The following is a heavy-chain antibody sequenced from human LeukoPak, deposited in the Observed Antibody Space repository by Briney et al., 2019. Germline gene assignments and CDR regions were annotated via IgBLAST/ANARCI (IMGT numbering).Heavy chain of an antibody. V-gene: IGHV3-30*03. J-gene: IGHJ4*02. Sequence: GGSLRLSCAASGFTFSSYGMHGVRQAPGKGLEWVAVVSYDGSNKYYADSVKGRFTISRDNSKNTLYLQMNSLRPEDTAVYYCASRGPDRSGWYYFDYWGQGTLVTVSS. CDR1: GFTFSSYG. CDR2: VSYDGSNK. CDR3: ASRGPDRSGWYYFDY. D-gene: IGHD6-19*01.